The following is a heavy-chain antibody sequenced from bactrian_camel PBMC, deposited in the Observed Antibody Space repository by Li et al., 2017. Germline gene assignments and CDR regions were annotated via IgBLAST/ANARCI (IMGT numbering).Heavy chain of an antibody. Sequence: VQLVESGGDSVQAGGSLRLSCRASGARTSDICMGWFRQAPGKEREGVAAIAGDGRTDYADSVKGRFTISRDGAKNIIALQMHSLKPEDTATYYCAADLVTDEPSLVEREYYYWGQGTQVTVS. V-gene: IGHV3S53*01. CDR2: IAGDGRT. CDR1: GARTSDIC. CDR3: AADLVTDEPSLVEREYYY. D-gene: IGHD1*01. J-gene: IGHJ4*01.